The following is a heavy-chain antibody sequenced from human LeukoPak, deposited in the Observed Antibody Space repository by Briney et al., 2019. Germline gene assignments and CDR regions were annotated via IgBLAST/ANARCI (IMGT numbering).Heavy chain of an antibody. V-gene: IGHV3-23*01. Sequence: GGSPRLSRAASGVTFRSHAMSWVRHAPGKGLEWVSNILNSGDTKYYADSVKGRFIVSRDDSKNTLYLQMDRLRVDDTAVYYCTRDGLRGYDFDFWGPGTLVTVSS. D-gene: IGHD5-12*01. CDR2: ILNSGDTK. J-gene: IGHJ4*02. CDR1: GVTFRSHA. CDR3: TRDGLRGYDFDF.